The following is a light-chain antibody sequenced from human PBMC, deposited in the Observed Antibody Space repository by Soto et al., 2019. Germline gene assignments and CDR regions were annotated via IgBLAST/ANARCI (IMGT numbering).Light chain of an antibody. CDR1: SSNIGNNH. CDR2: DNN. V-gene: IGLV1-51*01. CDR3: GSWDRSLRGWV. J-gene: IGLJ3*02. Sequence: QSVLTQPPSVSAAPGQKVTVSCSGSSSNIGNNHVSWYQHLPGTAPKVLIYDNNKRPSAIPDRFSGSKSATSATLDITGLQTGDEADYYCGSWDRSLRGWVFGGGTKVTVL.